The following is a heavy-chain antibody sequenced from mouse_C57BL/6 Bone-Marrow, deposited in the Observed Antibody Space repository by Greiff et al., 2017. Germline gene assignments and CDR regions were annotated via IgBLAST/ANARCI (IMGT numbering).Heavy chain of an antibody. V-gene: IGHV14-2*01. CDR1: GFNIKDYY. CDR3: ARGPMEDGFAD. CDR2: IDPEDGET. D-gene: IGHD1-1*02. Sequence: VQLQQSGAELVKPGASVKLSCTASGFNIKDYYMHWVKQRTEPGLEWIGRIDPEDGETKYATKFQGKATITADTSSNTAYLQLSSLTSEDTAVYYSARGPMEDGFADWGRGTLVTVSA. J-gene: IGHJ3*01.